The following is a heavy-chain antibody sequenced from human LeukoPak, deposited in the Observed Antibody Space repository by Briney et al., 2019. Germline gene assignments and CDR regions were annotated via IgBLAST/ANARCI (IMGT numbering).Heavy chain of an antibody. J-gene: IGHJ4*02. Sequence: PGRSLRLSCAASGFTFSSYGMHWVRQAPGKGLEWVAVIWYDGSNKYYADSVKGRFTISRDNSKNTLYLQMNSLRAEDTAVYYCARVYCSGGSCYSGVDYWGQGTLVTVSS. CDR3: ARVYCSGGSCYSGVDY. V-gene: IGHV3-33*01. CDR2: IWYDGSNK. CDR1: GFTFSSYG. D-gene: IGHD2-15*01.